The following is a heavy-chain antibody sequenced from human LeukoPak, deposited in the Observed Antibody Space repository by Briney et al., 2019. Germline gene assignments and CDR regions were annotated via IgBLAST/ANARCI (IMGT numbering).Heavy chain of an antibody. CDR2: IGGSGGVT. CDR1: GFTFSTYA. V-gene: IGHV3-23*01. CDR3: ASTMAYYYYYGMDV. J-gene: IGHJ6*02. Sequence: GGSLRLSCAASGFTFSTYAMTWVRQAPGKGLEWVSGIGGSGGVTYYADSVKGRFTISRDNSKNTLYLQMTSLRPEDTAVYYCASTMAYYYYYGMDVWGQGTTVTVSS. D-gene: IGHD3-10*01.